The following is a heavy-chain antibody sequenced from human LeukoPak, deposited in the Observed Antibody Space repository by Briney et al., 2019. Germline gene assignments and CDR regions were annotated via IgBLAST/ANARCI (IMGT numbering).Heavy chain of an antibody. Sequence: SQTLSLTCAISGDSVSSNSAAWNWIRQSPSRGLEWLGRTYYRSKWYNDYAVSVKSRITINPDTSKNQFSLQLNSVTPEDTAVYYCAREKVVTTVTSGEDWFDPWGQGTLVTVSS. CDR2: TYYRSKWYN. CDR3: AREKVVTTVTSGEDWFDP. J-gene: IGHJ5*02. V-gene: IGHV6-1*01. D-gene: IGHD4-11*01. CDR1: GDSVSSNSAA.